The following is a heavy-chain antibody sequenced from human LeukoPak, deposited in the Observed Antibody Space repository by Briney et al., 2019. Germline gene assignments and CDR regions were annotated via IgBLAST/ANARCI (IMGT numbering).Heavy chain of an antibody. D-gene: IGHD2-15*01. CDR1: GDSIISFY. CDR2: IYYRGST. CDR3: ARRAVVVLSPEWYFDL. V-gene: IGHV4-59*08. J-gene: IGHJ2*01. Sequence: PSETLSLTCSVSGDSIISFYWSWIRQVPGKGLECIGYIYYRGSTNSNPSLQSRVTTSGDTSKNQLSLRLSSVTAADTAVYYCARRAVVVLSPEWYFDLWGRGTPVTVSS.